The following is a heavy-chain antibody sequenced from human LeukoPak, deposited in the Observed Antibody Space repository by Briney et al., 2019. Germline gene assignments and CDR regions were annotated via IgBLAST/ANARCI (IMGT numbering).Heavy chain of an antibody. D-gene: IGHD5-18*01. V-gene: IGHV3-30*02. Sequence: GGSLRLSCAASGFTFSSYGMHWVRQAPGKGLEWVAFIRSDGTNKYYADSVKGRFTISRDNSKNTLYLQMNSLRAQDTSVYYCAKDTDTAMASFDYWGQGTLVTVSS. CDR3: AKDTDTAMASFDY. CDR2: IRSDGTNK. J-gene: IGHJ4*02. CDR1: GFTFSSYG.